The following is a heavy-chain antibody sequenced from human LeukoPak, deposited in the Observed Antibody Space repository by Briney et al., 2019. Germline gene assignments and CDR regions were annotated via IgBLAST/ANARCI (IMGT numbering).Heavy chain of an antibody. D-gene: IGHD5-24*01. CDR3: ARGPDRRDGYKSLDY. Sequence: SETLSLTCTVSGGSISNYYWSWIRQPAGKGLEWIGRIYTSGSANYNPSLKSRVTMSVDTSETQFSLKLYSMTAADTAVYYCARGPDRRDGYKSLDYWGQGTLVTVSS. V-gene: IGHV4-4*07. CDR2: IYTSGSA. J-gene: IGHJ4*02. CDR1: GGSISNYY.